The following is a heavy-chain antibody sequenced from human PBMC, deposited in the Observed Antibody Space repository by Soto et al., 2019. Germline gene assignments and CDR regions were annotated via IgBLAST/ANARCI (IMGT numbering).Heavy chain of an antibody. D-gene: IGHD3-22*01. Sequence: EVQLLESGGGSVQAGGSLRLSCAASGITISNYPMSWVRQAPGKGLDWVSGISGSGDRTYYADSAKGRFTISKDISKNSLSLQLDSLGVEVTAVYFCVKDDGGYPSTAPHWGQGTLVTVSS. CDR3: VKDDGGYPSTAPH. CDR1: GITISNYP. J-gene: IGHJ4*02. CDR2: ISGSGDRT. V-gene: IGHV3-23*01.